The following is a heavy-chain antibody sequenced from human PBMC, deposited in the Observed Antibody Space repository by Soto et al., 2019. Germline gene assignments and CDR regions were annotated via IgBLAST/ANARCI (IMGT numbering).Heavy chain of an antibody. V-gene: IGHV1-18*01. J-gene: IGHJ4*02. CDR2: ISAHNGNT. CDR1: GYTFTSYG. CDR3: ARGRYGDY. Sequence: QVHLVQSGAEVKKPGASVKVSCKASGYTFTSYGITWVRQAPGQGLEWMGWISAHNGNTDYAQKLQGRVIVTRDTSTSTAYMGLRSLRSDDTAVYYCARGRYGDYWGKGALVTVSS. D-gene: IGHD1-1*01.